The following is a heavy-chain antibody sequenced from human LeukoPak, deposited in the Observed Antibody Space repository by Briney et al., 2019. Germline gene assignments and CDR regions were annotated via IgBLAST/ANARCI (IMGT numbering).Heavy chain of an antibody. D-gene: IGHD2-8*01. CDR1: GFNFNNYN. Sequence: GGSLRLSCAASGFNFNNYNMNWVRQAPGKGLEWVSYITLSSSTTYYADSVKGQFTISRDNAKKSLYLQMNSLRAEDTAVYYCARNGGRSFYFDSWGQGTLVTVSS. CDR2: ITLSSSTT. CDR3: ARNGGRSFYFDS. V-gene: IGHV3-48*01. J-gene: IGHJ4*02.